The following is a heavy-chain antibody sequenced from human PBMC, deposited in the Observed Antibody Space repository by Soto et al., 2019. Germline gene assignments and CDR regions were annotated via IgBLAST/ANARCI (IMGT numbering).Heavy chain of an antibody. Sequence: ASVKVSCKASGYTFTSYGISWVRQAPGQGLEWMGWISAYNGNTNYAQKLQGRVTMTTDTSTSTAYMELRSLRSDDTAVYYCARAPTGPSYYYYYGMDVWGQGTTVTVSS. V-gene: IGHV1-18*01. CDR2: ISAYNGNT. CDR3: ARAPTGPSYYYYYGMDV. CDR1: GYTFTSYG. D-gene: IGHD1-1*01. J-gene: IGHJ6*01.